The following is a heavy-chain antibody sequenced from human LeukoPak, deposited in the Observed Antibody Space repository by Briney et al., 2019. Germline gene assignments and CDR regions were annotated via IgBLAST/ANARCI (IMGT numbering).Heavy chain of an antibody. J-gene: IGHJ4*02. CDR2: ISHDGSNK. Sequence: GGSLRLSCAGSGFTFSSYAMHWVRQAPGKGLEWVAVISHDGSNKYYADSVKGRFTISRDNSKNTLYLQMNSLRAEDTAVYYCARSLPYYDFWSGYLPYWGQGTLVTVSS. V-gene: IGHV3-30-3*01. CDR1: GFTFSSYA. D-gene: IGHD3-3*01. CDR3: ARSLPYYDFWSGYLPY.